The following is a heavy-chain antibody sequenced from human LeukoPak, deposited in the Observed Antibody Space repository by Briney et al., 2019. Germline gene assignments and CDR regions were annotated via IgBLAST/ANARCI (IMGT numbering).Heavy chain of an antibody. CDR2: ISGDGGST. J-gene: IGHJ4*02. CDR1: GFTFDDYA. Sequence: GGSLRLSCAASGFTFDDYAMHWVRQAPGKGLECLSLISGDGGSTYYADSVKGRFTISRDNSKNSLYLQMNSLRTEDTALYYCAKGKSAARYYYDRSGLFDYWGQGTLVTVSS. V-gene: IGHV3-43*02. CDR3: AKGKSAARYYYDRSGLFDY. D-gene: IGHD3-22*01.